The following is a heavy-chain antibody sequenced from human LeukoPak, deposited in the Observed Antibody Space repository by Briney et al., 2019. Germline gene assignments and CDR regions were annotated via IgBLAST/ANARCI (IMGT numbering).Heavy chain of an antibody. J-gene: IGHJ3*02. D-gene: IGHD2-2*01. Sequence: PSETLSLTCTVSGGSISSSSYYWGWIRQPPGKGLEWIGSIYYSGSTYYNPSLKSRVTISVDTSKNQFSLKLSSVTAADTAVYYCARDGEYCSSTSCLFTAFDIWGQGTMVTVSS. CDR3: ARDGEYCSSTSCLFTAFDI. CDR1: GGSISSSSYY. CDR2: IYYSGST. V-gene: IGHV4-39*02.